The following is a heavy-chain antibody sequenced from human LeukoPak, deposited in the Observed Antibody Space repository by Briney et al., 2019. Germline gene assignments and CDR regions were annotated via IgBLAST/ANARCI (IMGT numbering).Heavy chain of an antibody. J-gene: IGHJ4*02. CDR2: IRSKANSYAT. D-gene: IGHD6-6*01. CDR1: GFTFSTYW. CDR3: LKGYSSSSPRTY. Sequence: GGSLRLSCAASGFTFSTYWMSWVRQASGKGLEWVGRIRSKANSYATVYAASVKGRFTISRDDSKNTAYLQMNSLKTEDTAVYYCLKGYSSSSPRTYWGQGTLVTVSP. V-gene: IGHV3-73*01.